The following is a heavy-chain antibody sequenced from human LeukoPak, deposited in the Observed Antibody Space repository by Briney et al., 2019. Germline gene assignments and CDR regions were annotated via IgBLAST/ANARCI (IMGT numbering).Heavy chain of an antibody. V-gene: IGHV1-58*02. J-gene: IGHJ4*02. D-gene: IGHD3-22*01. CDR2: IVVGSGNT. Sequence: SVKVSCKASGFTFTSSAMQWVRQARGQRLEWIGWIVVGSGNTNYAQKFQERVTITRDMSTSTAYMELSSLRSEDTAVYYCAAAGDSSGPVGDYWGQGTLVTVSS. CDR3: AAAGDSSGPVGDY. CDR1: GFTFTSSA.